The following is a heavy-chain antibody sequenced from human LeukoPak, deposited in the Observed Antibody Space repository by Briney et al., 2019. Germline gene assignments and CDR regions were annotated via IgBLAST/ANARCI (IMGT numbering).Heavy chain of an antibody. CDR2: INPNSGGT. CDR3: ARDGEEQWLVLALGQPRQNWFDP. D-gene: IGHD6-19*01. CDR1: GYTFTGYY. J-gene: IGHJ5*02. V-gene: IGHV1-2*02. Sequence: ASVKVSCKASGYTFTGYYMHWVRQAPGQGLEWMGWINPNSGGTNYAQKFQGRVTMTRDTSISTAYMELSRLRSDDTAVYYCARDGEEQWLVLALGQPRQNWFDPWGQGTLVTVSS.